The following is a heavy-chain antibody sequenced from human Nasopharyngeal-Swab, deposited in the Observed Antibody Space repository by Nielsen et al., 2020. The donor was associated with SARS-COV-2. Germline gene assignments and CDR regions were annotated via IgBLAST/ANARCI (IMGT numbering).Heavy chain of an antibody. CDR2: INPSGGST. V-gene: IGHV1-46*01. Sequence: WVRQATGQGLEWMGIINPSGGSTSYAQKFQGRVTMTRDTSTSTVYMELSSLRSEDTAVYYCARDGSRDIVVLVAATTSCYFDYWGQGTLVTVSS. J-gene: IGHJ4*02. D-gene: IGHD2-15*01. CDR3: ARDGSRDIVVLVAATTSCYFDY.